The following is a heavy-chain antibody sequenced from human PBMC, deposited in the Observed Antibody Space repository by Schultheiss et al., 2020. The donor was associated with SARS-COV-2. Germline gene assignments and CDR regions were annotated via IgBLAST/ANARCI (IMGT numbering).Heavy chain of an antibody. J-gene: IGHJ4*03. D-gene: IGHD3-10*01. Sequence: GGSLRLSCAASGFTFSDYYMSWIRQAPGKGLEWVGRIKSKTDGGTTDYAAPVKGRFTISRDDSKNTLYLQMNSLKTEDTAVYYCTTDGLINYGSGSYYRDFDYWGQGTTVTVSS. V-gene: IGHV3-15*01. CDR1: GFTFSDYY. CDR2: IKSKTDGGTT. CDR3: TTDGLINYGSGSYYRDFDY.